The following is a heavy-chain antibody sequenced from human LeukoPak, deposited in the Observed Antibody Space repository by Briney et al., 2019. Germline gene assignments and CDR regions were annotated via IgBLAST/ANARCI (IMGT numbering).Heavy chain of an antibody. V-gene: IGHV3-23*01. D-gene: IGHD2-2*01. Sequence: GGFLRLSCAASGFTFSSYAMSWVRQAPGKGLEWVSAISGSGGSTYYADSVKGRFTISRDNSKNTLYLQMTRLRPEDTAVYYCAKSDCSVITCYVLDYWGQGTLVTVSS. J-gene: IGHJ4*02. CDR1: GFTFSSYA. CDR3: AKSDCSVITCYVLDY. CDR2: ISGSGGST.